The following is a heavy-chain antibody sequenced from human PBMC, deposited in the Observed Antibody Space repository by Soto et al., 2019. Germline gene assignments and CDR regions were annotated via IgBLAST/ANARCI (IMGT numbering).Heavy chain of an antibody. D-gene: IGHD3-22*01. CDR2: ISPYDDNT. J-gene: IGHJ5*02. V-gene: IGHV1-18*01. CDR3: AGDPDSHYNDSPASSYP. Sequence: ASVKVSCKASGYTFNSYGISWVRHAPGQGLEWMGWISPYDDNTNYAQNLQGRVTMTTDTSTRTAYMELRSLRSDDTAVYYCAGDPDSHYNDSPASSYPWGQGTLVTVSS. CDR1: GYTFNSYG.